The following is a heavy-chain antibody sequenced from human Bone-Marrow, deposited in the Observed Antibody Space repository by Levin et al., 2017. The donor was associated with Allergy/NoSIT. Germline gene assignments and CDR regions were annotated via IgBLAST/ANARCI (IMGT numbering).Heavy chain of an antibody. J-gene: IGHJ4*02. CDR3: ARTLWFGESRYYFDY. V-gene: IGHV4-59*01. CDR2: IYYSGST. Sequence: QSQTLSLTCTVSGGSISSYYWSWIRQPPGKGLEWIGYIYYSGSTNYNPSLKSRVTISVDTSKNQFSLKLSSVTAADTAVYYCARTLWFGESRYYFDYWGQGNLVTVSS. D-gene: IGHD3-10*01. CDR1: GGSISSYY.